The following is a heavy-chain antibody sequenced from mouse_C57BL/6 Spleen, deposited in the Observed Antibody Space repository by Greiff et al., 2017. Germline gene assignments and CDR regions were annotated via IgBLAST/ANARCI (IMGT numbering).Heavy chain of an antibody. J-gene: IGHJ4*01. CDR2: IDPANGNT. CDR1: GFNIKNTY. D-gene: IGHD2-4*01. Sequence: VHVKQSVAELVRPGASVKLSCTASGFNIKNTYMHWVKQRPEQGLEWIGRIDPANGNTKYAPKFQGKATITADTSSNTAYLQLSSLTSEDTAIYYCARSSFYYDYPFYAMDYWGQGTSVTVSS. CDR3: ARSSFYYDYPFYAMDY. V-gene: IGHV14-3*01.